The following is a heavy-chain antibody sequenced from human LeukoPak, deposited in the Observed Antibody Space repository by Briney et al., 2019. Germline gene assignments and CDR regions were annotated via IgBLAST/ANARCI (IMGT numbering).Heavy chain of an antibody. J-gene: IGHJ4*02. CDR2: MNLNSGNT. CDR1: GYTFTNYD. D-gene: IGHD5-12*01. Sequence: ASVKVSCKASGYTFTNYDINWVRQATGQGLEWMGWMNLNSGNTESAQKFQGRVTMTRDTSTSTVYMELSSLRSEDTAVYYCARDSQWLRPLYYFDYWGQGTLVTVSS. V-gene: IGHV1-8*01. CDR3: ARDSQWLRPLYYFDY.